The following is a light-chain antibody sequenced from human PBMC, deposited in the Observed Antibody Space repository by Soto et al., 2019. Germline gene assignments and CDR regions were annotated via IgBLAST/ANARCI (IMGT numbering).Light chain of an antibody. CDR1: SGHSSYA. Sequence: QSVLTQSPSASASLGASVKLTCTLSSGHSSYAIAWHQQQPEKGPRYLMNLNSDGSHIKGDGIPDRFSGSSSGAERYLTISSLQSEDEADYYCQTWDTGSWVFGGGTKLTVL. V-gene: IGLV4-69*01. CDR3: QTWDTGSWV. CDR2: LNSDGSH. J-gene: IGLJ3*02.